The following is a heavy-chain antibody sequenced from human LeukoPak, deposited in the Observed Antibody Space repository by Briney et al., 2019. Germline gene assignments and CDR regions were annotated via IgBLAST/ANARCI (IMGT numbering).Heavy chain of an antibody. CDR1: GFIVSSNY. Sequence: AGSLRLSCAASGFIVSSNYMSWVRQAPGKGLEWVSVIYTGGSTYYADSVKGRFTISRDNSKNTVYLQMSSLRPEDTAVYYCAKEGDCSTTSCLTGGLDVWGKGTTVTVSS. D-gene: IGHD2-2*01. CDR3: AKEGDCSTTSCLTGGLDV. V-gene: IGHV3-53*01. J-gene: IGHJ6*04. CDR2: IYTGGST.